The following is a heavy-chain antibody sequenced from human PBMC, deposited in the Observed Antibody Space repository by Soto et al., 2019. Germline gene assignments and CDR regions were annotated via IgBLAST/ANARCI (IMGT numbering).Heavy chain of an antibody. V-gene: IGHV1-69*13. CDR3: ARVPNYDFWSGYYWGHYYYYGMDV. CDR2: IIPIFGTA. Sequence: SVKVSCKASGGTFSSYAISWVRQAPGQGLEWMGGIIPIFGTANYAQKFQGRVTITADESTSTAYMELSSLRSEDTAVYYCARVPNYDFWSGYYWGHYYYYGMDVWGQGTTVTVSS. J-gene: IGHJ6*02. D-gene: IGHD3-3*01. CDR1: GGTFSSYA.